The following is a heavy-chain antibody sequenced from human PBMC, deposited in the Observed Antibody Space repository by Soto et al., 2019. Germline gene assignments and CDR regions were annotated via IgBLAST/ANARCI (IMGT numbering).Heavy chain of an antibody. CDR3: KHDYGDYGALFDY. CDR2: IKSKTDGGTT. CDR1: GFTFSNAW. Sequence: GGSLRLSCAASGFTFSNAWMSWVRQAPGKGLEWVGRIKSKTDGGTTDYAAPVKDRFTISRDDSKNTLYLQMNSLKTEDTAVYYCKHDYGDYGALFDYWGQGTLVTSPQ. J-gene: IGHJ4*02. D-gene: IGHD4-17*01. V-gene: IGHV3-15*01.